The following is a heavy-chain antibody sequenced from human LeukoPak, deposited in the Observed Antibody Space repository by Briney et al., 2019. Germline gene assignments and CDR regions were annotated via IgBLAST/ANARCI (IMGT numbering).Heavy chain of an antibody. CDR3: ERVSGSGSYYGPNSYYYMAV. D-gene: IGHD3-10*01. J-gene: IGHJ6*03. V-gene: IGHV3-33*05. CDR1: VVTFSIYG. Sequence: GPLRFSSSASVVTFSIYGMHWVGQAPGKGLEGLAVIAYDGSNKYYPHSVKGRFTISTDNSKNTLYLQMNSLRAEDTAVYYCERVSGSGSYYGPNSYYYMAVWGKGTTVTIYS. CDR2: IAYDGSNK.